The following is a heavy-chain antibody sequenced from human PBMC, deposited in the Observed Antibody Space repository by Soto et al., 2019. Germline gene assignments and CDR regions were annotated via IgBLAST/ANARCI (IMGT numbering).Heavy chain of an antibody. J-gene: IGHJ3*02. Sequence: ASVKVCCKACGYAFTCYDVTWLQQAPEQGLEWMGWISTSTGNTNYAQKLQGRVTMTTDTSASTAYMELRSLRSDDTAVYYCARGEGMAARHDGYDIWGQGTMVTVSS. CDR3: ARGEGMAARHDGYDI. D-gene: IGHD6-6*01. CDR2: ISTSTGNT. CDR1: GYAFTCYD. V-gene: IGHV1-18*04.